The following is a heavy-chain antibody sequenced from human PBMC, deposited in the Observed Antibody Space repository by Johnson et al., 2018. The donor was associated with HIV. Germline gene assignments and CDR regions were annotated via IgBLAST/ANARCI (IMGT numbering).Heavy chain of an antibody. D-gene: IGHD6-19*01. CDR1: GFTFSSYA. CDR2: ISYDGSNK. Sequence: QVQLVESGGGVVRPGGSLRLSCAASGFTFSSYAMHWVRQAPGKGLEWVAVISYDGSNKYYADSVKGRFTISRDNSKNSLYLQMNSLRAGDTGVYYCAKDVHSSGLYAFDIWGQGTMVTVSS. V-gene: IGHV3-30*14. CDR3: AKDVHSSGLYAFDI. J-gene: IGHJ3*02.